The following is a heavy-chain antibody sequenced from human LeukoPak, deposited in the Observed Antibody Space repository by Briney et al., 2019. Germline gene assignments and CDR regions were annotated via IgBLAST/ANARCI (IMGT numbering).Heavy chain of an antibody. CDR1: GCSISSYY. Sequence: SETLSLTCTVSGCSISSYYWSWIRQPAGKGLEWIGRIYTSGSTNYNPSLMSRVTITVDTSTNNFSLKLSSVTAADAAVYYCARGHMAAAGRRGYYFDYWGQGTRVSVCS. D-gene: IGHD6-13*01. V-gene: IGHV4-4*07. CDR3: ARGHMAAAGRRGYYFDY. J-gene: IGHJ4*02. CDR2: IYTSGST.